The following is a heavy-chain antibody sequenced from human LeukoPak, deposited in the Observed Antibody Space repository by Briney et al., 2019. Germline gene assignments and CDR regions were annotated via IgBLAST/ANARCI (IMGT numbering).Heavy chain of an antibody. CDR1: GFTFSSYA. D-gene: IGHD3-22*01. CDR2: ISGSAGNT. J-gene: IGHJ4*02. Sequence: GGSLRLSCAASGFTFSSYAMTWVRQAPGKGLEWVSGISGSAGNTYYADSVKGRFTISRDNSKNTLDLQMNSLRAEDTAEYYCAKVGPGYDRSGYYDNWGQGTLVTVSS. CDR3: AKVGPGYDRSGYYDN. V-gene: IGHV3-23*01.